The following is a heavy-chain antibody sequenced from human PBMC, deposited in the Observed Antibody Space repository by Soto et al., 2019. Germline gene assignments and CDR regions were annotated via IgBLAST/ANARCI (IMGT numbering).Heavy chain of an antibody. CDR1: GGSFSGYY. V-gene: IGHV4-34*01. J-gene: IGHJ6*02. CDR3: ARDSIVATKSYYYYGMDV. D-gene: IGHD5-12*01. Sequence: SETLSFTCAVYGGSFSGYYWSWIRQPPGKGLEWIGEINHSGSTNYNPSLKSRVTISVDTSKNQFPLKLSSVTAADTAVYYCARDSIVATKSYYYYGMDVWGQGTTVTVSS. CDR2: INHSGST.